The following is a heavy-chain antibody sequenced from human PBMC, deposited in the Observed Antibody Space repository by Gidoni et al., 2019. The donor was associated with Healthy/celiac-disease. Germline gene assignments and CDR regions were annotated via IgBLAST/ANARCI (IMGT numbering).Heavy chain of an antibody. D-gene: IGHD2-15*01. J-gene: IGHJ1*01. Sequence: EVQLLQSGGGLVQPGGSLRLPCAASGFTFSSYSMSWVRQAPGKGLEWVSAISGSGGSTYYADSVKGRFTISRDNSKNTLYLQMNSLRAEDTAVYYCAKDWSATPVLLAEYFQHWGQGTLVTVSS. V-gene: IGHV3-23*01. CDR1: GFTFSSYS. CDR3: AKDWSATPVLLAEYFQH. CDR2: ISGSGGST.